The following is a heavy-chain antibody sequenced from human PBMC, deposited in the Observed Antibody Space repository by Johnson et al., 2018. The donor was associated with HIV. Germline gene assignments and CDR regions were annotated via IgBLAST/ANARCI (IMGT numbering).Heavy chain of an antibody. CDR1: GFIFSSYG. J-gene: IGHJ3*02. Sequence: QVQLVESGGGVVQPGGSLRLSCAASGFIFSSYGMHWVRQAPGKGLEWVAFIRYDGSNKYYGDSVKGRFTISRDNSKNTLYLEMNSLRAEDTAVFYCVRGSRYCTGGADQCAFDIWGQGTMVTVSS. D-gene: IGHD2-8*02. CDR3: VRGSRYCTGGADQCAFDI. CDR2: IRYDGSNK. V-gene: IGHV3-30*02.